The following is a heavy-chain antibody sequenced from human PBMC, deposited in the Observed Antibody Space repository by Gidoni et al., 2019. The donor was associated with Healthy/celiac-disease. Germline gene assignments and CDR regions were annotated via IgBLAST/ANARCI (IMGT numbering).Heavy chain of an antibody. CDR2: IYHSGST. CDR1: GFSISSGYY. Sequence: CGFSISSGYYWGWIRQPPGKGLEWIGSIYHSGSTYYNPSLKSRVTISVDTSKNQFSLKLSSVTAADTAVYYCARSTTYYYDLESWGQGTLVTVSS. CDR3: ARSTTYYYDLES. J-gene: IGHJ4*02. V-gene: IGHV4-38-2*01. D-gene: IGHD3-22*01.